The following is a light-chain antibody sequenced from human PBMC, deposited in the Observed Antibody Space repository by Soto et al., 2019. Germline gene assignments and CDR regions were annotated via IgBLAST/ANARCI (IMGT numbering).Light chain of an antibody. V-gene: IGLV1-44*01. CDR3: ATWDDSLNGAV. Sequence: QSVLTQPPSASGTPGQRVIISCSGSSSNIGSNSVNWYQQVPGTAPKLLIYNDNQRPSGVPDRISGSKSGTSASLAISGLQSEDEADYYCATWDDSLNGAVFGGGTKLTVL. CDR1: SSNIGSNS. CDR2: NDN. J-gene: IGLJ2*01.